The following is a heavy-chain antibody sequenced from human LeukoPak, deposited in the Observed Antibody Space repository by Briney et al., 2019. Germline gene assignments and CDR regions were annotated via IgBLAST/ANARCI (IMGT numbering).Heavy chain of an antibody. J-gene: IGHJ6*03. CDR3: ARAPPREYYMDV. Sequence: PGRSLRLSCAASGFTFDDYAMHWVRQAPGKGLEWVSGISWNSGSIGYADSVKGRFTISRDNAKNSLYLQMNSLRAEDTAVYYCARAPPREYYMDVWGKGTTVTVSS. V-gene: IGHV3-9*01. CDR1: GFTFDDYA. CDR2: ISWNSGSI.